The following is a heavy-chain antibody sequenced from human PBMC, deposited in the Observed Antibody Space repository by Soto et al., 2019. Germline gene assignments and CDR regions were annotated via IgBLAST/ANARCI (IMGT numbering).Heavy chain of an antibody. CDR1: CGSISSYY. CDR3: VRDGGGNDP. Sequence: SETLSLTCTVSCGSISSYYWSWIRQPAGKGLEWVGRFHSSGSTNYNPSLKSRLTMSVDTSKNQFSLKLSSVTAADTAVYYCVRDGGGNDPWGQGIPVTVSS. V-gene: IGHV4-4*07. D-gene: IGHD3-16*01. CDR2: FHSSGST. J-gene: IGHJ5*02.